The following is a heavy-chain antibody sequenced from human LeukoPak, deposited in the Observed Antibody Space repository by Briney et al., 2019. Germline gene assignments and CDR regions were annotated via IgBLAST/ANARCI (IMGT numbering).Heavy chain of an antibody. J-gene: IGHJ4*02. CDR3: ARARYYDSSGYFDY. CDR1: GFTFSSYA. CDR2: ISYDGSNK. D-gene: IGHD3-22*01. V-gene: IGHV3-30*04. Sequence: GGSLRLSCAASGFTFSSYAMHWVRQAPGKGLEWVAVISYDGSNKYYADSVKGRFTISGDNSKNTLYLQMNSLRAEDTAVYYCARARYYDSSGYFDYWGQGTLVTVSS.